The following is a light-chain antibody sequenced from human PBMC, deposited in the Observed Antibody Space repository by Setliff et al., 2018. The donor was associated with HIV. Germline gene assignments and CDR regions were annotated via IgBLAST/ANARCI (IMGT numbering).Light chain of an antibody. Sequence: QSALTQPASVSGSPGQSITISCTGTSSDVGGYNYVSWYQQHPGKAPKLMIYDVSKRPSGVSNRFSGSKSGNTASLTISGLQAEDEADYYCSSYTSSSTVVFGGGTKVTV. V-gene: IGLV2-14*01. CDR2: DVS. CDR3: SSYTSSSTVV. CDR1: SSDVGGYNY. J-gene: IGLJ2*01.